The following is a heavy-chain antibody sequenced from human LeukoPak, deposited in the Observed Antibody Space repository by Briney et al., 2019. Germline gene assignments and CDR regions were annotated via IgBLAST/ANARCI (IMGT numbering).Heavy chain of an antibody. CDR3: ARYIWEPPIYYFDY. CDR2: IYYSGTT. D-gene: IGHD1-26*01. CDR1: GGSISSYY. V-gene: IGHV4-59*12. Sequence: SETLSLTCTVSGGSISSYYWSWIRQPPGKGLEWIGYIYYSGTTNYNPSLKSRVTISVDTSKNQFSLKLSSVTAADTAVYYCARYIWEPPIYYFDYWGQGTLVTVSS. J-gene: IGHJ4*02.